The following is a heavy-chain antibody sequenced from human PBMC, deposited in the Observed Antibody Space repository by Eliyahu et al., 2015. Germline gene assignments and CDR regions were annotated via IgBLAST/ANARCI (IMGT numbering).Heavy chain of an antibody. CDR2: ISYDGSNK. CDR1: GFTFSSYA. Sequence: QVQLVESGXGVVXPGRSLXLSXAASGFTFSSYAMHWVRQAPGKGLEWVAVISYDGSNKYYADSVKGRFTISRDNSKNTLYLQMNSLRAEDTAVYYCAREDYWGQGTLVTVSS. J-gene: IGHJ4*02. CDR3: AREDY. V-gene: IGHV3-30-3*01.